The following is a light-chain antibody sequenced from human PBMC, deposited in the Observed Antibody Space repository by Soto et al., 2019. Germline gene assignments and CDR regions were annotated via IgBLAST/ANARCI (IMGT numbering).Light chain of an antibody. CDR3: ASWDDSLNGVV. J-gene: IGLJ2*01. Sequence: QSVLTQPPSASGTPGQRFTISCSGSNSNIGSNTVNWYQQLPGTAPKLLIYSNNQRPSGVPGRFSDSKSGTSASLAISGLQSEDEADYYCASWDDSLNGVVFGGGTKLTVL. CDR1: NSNIGSNT. CDR2: SNN. V-gene: IGLV1-44*01.